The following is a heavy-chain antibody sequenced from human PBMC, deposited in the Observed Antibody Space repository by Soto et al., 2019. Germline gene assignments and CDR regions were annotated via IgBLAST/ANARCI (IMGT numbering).Heavy chain of an antibody. Sequence: SLRLSCAASGFTFSSYAMSWVRQAPGKGLEWVSAISGSGGSTYYADSVKGRFTISRDNSKNTLYLQMNSLRAEDTAVYYCAKGPSSGQLAFDYWGQGTLVNVSS. CDR2: ISGSGGST. D-gene: IGHD1-26*01. V-gene: IGHV3-23*01. CDR1: GFTFSSYA. J-gene: IGHJ4*02. CDR3: AKGPSSGQLAFDY.